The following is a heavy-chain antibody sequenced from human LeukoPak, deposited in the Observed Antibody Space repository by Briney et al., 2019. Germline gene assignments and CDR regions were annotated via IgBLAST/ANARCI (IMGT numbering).Heavy chain of an antibody. D-gene: IGHD3-10*01. CDR2: INPSGGST. CDR3: ARGAASYYYGSGSYPGGFDP. Sequence: ASVKVSCKASGFTFTSYYMHWVRQAPGQGLEWMGIINPSGGSTSYAQKFQGRVTMTRDASTSTVYMELSSLRSEDTAVYYCARGAASYYYGSGSYPGGFDPWGQGTLVTVSS. CDR1: GFTFTSYY. V-gene: IGHV1-46*01. J-gene: IGHJ5*02.